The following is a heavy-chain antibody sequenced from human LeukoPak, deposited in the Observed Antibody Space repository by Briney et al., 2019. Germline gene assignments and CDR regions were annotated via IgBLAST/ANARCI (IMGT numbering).Heavy chain of an antibody. D-gene: IGHD6-6*01. CDR1: GFTFSGSA. V-gene: IGHV3-73*01. CDR3: TRQVGSSSGLYYYYYYMDV. CDR2: IRSKANSYAT. Sequence: GGSLRLSCAASGFTFSGSAMHWVRQASGKGLEWVGRIRSKANSYATAYAASVKGRFTISRDDSKNTAYLQMNSLKTEDTAVYYCTRQVGSSSGLYYYYYYMDVWGKGTTVTVSS. J-gene: IGHJ6*03.